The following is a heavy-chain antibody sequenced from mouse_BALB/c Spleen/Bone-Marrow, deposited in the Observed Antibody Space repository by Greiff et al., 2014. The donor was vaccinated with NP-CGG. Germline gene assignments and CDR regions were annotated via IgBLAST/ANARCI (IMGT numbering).Heavy chain of an antibody. V-gene: IGHV1-69*02. J-gene: IGHJ2*01. CDR2: IYPSDSYT. D-gene: IGHD1-1*01. CDR1: GYTFTSYW. Sequence: VNLVESGAELVRPGASVKLSCKASGYTFTSYWINWVKQRPGQGLEWIGNIYPSDSYTNYNQKFKDKATLTVDESSSTAYMQLSSPTSEDSAVYYCTRSYGSSYEYYFDYWGQGTTLTVSS. CDR3: TRSYGSSYEYYFDY.